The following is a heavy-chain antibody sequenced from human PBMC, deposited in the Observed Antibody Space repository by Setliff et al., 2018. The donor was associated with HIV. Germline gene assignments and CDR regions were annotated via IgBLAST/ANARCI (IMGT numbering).Heavy chain of an antibody. V-gene: IGHV3-48*03. J-gene: IGHJ5*02. Sequence: GGSLRLSCAPSGFTFSNYEMNWVRQAPGKGLEWVSYISSSGDTIYYADSVKGRFSISRDNAKNSRYLQMNSLRAEDTAVYYCARARRGGNNWFDPWGQGTLVTVSS. CDR3: ARARRGGNNWFDP. CDR2: ISSSGDTI. D-gene: IGHD3-16*01. CDR1: GFTFSNYE.